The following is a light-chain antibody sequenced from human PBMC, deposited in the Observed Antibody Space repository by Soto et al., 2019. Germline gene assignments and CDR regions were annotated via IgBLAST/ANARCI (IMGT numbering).Light chain of an antibody. CDR3: QQYDNPIT. V-gene: IGKV1-33*01. J-gene: IGKJ5*01. CDR1: QNINNY. CDR2: DAS. Sequence: DIQITHSPSSLSSSVGDRVTITFQASQNINNYLNWYQQKPGRAPKLLIYDASNLEAGVPSRFSGSGSGTDFTFTISSLQPEDIATYYCQQYDNPITFGQGTRLEIK.